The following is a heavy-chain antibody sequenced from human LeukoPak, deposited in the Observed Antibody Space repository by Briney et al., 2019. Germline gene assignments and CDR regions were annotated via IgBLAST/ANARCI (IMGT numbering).Heavy chain of an antibody. Sequence: GGSLRLSCAASGFTFSSYGMHWVRQAPGKGLEWVAFIRYDGSNKYYADSVKGRFTISRDNSKNTLYLQMNSLRAEDTAVYYCARDLITMIVVVSEYYFDYWGQGTLVTVSS. J-gene: IGHJ4*02. D-gene: IGHD3-22*01. CDR3: ARDLITMIVVVSEYYFDY. CDR2: IRYDGSNK. CDR1: GFTFSSYG. V-gene: IGHV3-30*02.